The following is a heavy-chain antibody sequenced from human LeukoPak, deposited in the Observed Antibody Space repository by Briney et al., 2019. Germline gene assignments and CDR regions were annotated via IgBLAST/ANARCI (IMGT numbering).Heavy chain of an antibody. CDR2: SGTSGDT. D-gene: IGHD6-13*01. J-gene: IGHJ4*02. CDR3: AQKRPGTYPVDY. Sequence: AGGSLRLSCAASGFTFSNYALNWVRQAPRKGLEGVSASGTSGDTYYADSVRGRFTISRDNAKNMVYLQMSSLRAEDTALYYCAQKRPGTYPVDYWGQGTLVTVSS. V-gene: IGHV3-23*01. CDR1: GFTFSNYA.